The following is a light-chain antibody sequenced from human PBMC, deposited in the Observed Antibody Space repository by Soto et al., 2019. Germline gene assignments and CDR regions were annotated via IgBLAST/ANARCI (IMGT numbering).Light chain of an antibody. Sequence: QSALTQPASVSGSPGQSITISCTGTSGDIGSYNRVSWYQQHPGKAPKLIIYEVTDRPSGVSNRFSGSKSGNTASLTISGLQAEDEADYYCQSYDNSLSGLWVFGGGTQLTVL. J-gene: IGLJ3*02. CDR2: EVT. CDR1: SGDIGSYNR. V-gene: IGLV2-14*01. CDR3: QSYDNSLSGLWV.